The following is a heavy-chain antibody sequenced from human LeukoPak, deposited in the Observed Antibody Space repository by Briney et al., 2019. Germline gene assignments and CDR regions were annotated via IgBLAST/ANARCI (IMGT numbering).Heavy chain of an antibody. CDR1: GFTFSTYW. CDR2: INTDGSST. J-gene: IGHJ4*02. D-gene: IGHD7-27*01. Sequence: GGSLRLSCAASGFTFSTYWMHWVRQAPGKGLVWVSRINTDGSSTNYADSVKGRFTISRDNANNTLYLQMNSLRAEDTAVYYCARTLNWAFDFWGQGTQVTVSS. CDR3: ARTLNWAFDF. V-gene: IGHV3-74*01.